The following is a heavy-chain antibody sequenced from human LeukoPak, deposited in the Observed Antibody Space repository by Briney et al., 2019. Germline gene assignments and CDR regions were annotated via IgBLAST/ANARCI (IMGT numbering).Heavy chain of an antibody. D-gene: IGHD5-12*01. Sequence: PGGSLRLSCAASGFTFSSYAMSWVRPAPGKGLEWVSAISGSGGSTYYADSVKGLITISRDNSKNTLYLQMNSLRAEDTAVYYCAKDRPGEIVAMTYFDYWGQGTLVTVSS. CDR3: AKDRPGEIVAMTYFDY. J-gene: IGHJ4*02. CDR1: GFTFSSYA. CDR2: ISGSGGST. V-gene: IGHV3-23*01.